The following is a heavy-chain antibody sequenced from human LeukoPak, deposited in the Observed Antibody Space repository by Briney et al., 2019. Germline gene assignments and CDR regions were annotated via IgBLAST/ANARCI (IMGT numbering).Heavy chain of an antibody. CDR1: GFTFSNYY. V-gene: IGHV3-7*01. Sequence: GGSLRLSCAASGFTFSNYYMSWVRQAPGKGLEWVAHINKDGSEKYYVDSVKGRFTISRDNAKNSLYLQMSSLRVEDTAVYYCARDKVTYWGRGTLVTVSS. CDR3: ARDKVTY. J-gene: IGHJ4*02. CDR2: INKDGSEK.